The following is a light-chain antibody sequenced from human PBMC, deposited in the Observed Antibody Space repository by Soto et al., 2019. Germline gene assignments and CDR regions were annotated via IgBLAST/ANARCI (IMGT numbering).Light chain of an antibody. Sequence: EIVLTQSPGTLSLSPGERATLSCRASQSVSSSYLAWYQQKPGQAPRLLIYGASSRATGIPDRFSGNGSEIDFTLTISRLEPEDFAVYYCQQYGSSSWTFGQGTKVEIK. CDR1: QSVSSSY. CDR3: QQYGSSSWT. V-gene: IGKV3-20*01. J-gene: IGKJ1*01. CDR2: GAS.